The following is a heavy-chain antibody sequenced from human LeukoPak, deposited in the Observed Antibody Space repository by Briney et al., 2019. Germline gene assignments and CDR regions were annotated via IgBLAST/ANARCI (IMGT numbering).Heavy chain of an antibody. CDR1: GFTFSSYG. CDR2: ISYDGSNK. J-gene: IGHJ4*02. CDR3: AEDNYFDY. V-gene: IGHV3-30*18. Sequence: GGSLRLSCAASGFTFSSYGMHWVRQAPSKGLEWVAVISYDGSNKYYADSVKGRFTISRDNSKNMLYLQMNSLRAEDTAVYYCAEDNYFDYWGQGTLVTVSS.